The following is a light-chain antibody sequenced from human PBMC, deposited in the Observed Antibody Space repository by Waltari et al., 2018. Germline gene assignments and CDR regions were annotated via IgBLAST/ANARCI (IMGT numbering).Light chain of an antibody. CDR3: MQALQTLWT. V-gene: IGKV2-28*01. J-gene: IGKJ1*01. CDR1: QSLLFSNGYNY. CDR2: LGS. Sequence: DIVMTQSPLSLPVTPGEPASISCRSSQSLLFSNGYNYLDWYRQKPGQSPQLLIYLGSNRASGVPDRFSGSGSGTDFTLKISRVEAEDVGVYYCMQALQTLWTFGQGTKVEIK.